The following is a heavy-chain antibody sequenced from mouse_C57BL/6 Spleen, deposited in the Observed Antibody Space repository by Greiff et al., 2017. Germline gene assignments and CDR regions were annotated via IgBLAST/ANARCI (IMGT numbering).Heavy chain of an antibody. CDR1: GYTFTDYY. CDR2: IYPGSGNT. V-gene: IGHV1-76*01. D-gene: IGHD1-1*01. Sequence: VQLVESGAELVRPGASVKLSCKASGYTFTDYYINWVKQRPGQGLEWIARIYPGSGNTYYNEKFKGKATLTAEKSSSTAYMQLSSLTSEDSAVYFCARRPYGDYWGQGTTLTVSS. J-gene: IGHJ2*01. CDR3: ARRPYGDY.